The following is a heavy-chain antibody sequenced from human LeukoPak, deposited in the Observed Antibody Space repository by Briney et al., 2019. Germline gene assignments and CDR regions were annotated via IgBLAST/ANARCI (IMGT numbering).Heavy chain of an antibody. D-gene: IGHD6-13*01. CDR1: GGSISSYY. CDR3: ARGRGSSWYYFDY. Sequence: SETLSLTCTVSGGSISSYYWSWIRQPAGKGLEWIGRIYASGNTNYNPSLKGRVTMSVDTSKNQFSLQLRSVTAADTAVYYCARGRGSSWYYFDYWGQGTLVTVSS. V-gene: IGHV4-4*07. J-gene: IGHJ4*02. CDR2: IYASGNT.